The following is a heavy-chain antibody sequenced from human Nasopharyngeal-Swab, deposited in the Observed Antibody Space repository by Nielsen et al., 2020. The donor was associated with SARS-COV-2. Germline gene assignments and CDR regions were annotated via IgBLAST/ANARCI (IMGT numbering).Heavy chain of an antibody. J-gene: IGHJ6*04. CDR1: GFTFSSYA. CDR2: ISYDGSNK. Sequence: GESLKISCAASGFTFSSYAMHWVRQAPGKGLEWVSVISYDGSNKYSADSVKGRFTISRDNSKNTLYLQMNSLSAEDTAVYYCARDLGDVWGKGTTVTVSS. V-gene: IGHV3-30-3*01. CDR3: ARDLGDV.